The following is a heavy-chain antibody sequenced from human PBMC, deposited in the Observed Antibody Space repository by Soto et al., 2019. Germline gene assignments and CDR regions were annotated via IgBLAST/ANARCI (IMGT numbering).Heavy chain of an antibody. CDR1: GYTFTSYG. V-gene: IGHV1-18*01. D-gene: IGHD6-25*01. CDR2: ISAYNGNT. Sequence: QVHLVQSGAEVKKPGASMKVSCKASGYTFTSYGITWVRQAPGQGLEWMGWISAYNGNTNYAQKLQGRVTMTTDPSTSTAYMELRNLRSDDTAVYYCARDYSSGWQKGAFDIWGQGTMVTVSS. CDR3: ARDYSSGWQKGAFDI. J-gene: IGHJ3*02.